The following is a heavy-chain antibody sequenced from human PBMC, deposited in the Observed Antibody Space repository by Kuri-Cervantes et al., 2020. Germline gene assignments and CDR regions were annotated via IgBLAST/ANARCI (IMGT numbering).Heavy chain of an antibody. CDR3: ARGYSGWSFDI. CDR1: GFTFSSYS. J-gene: IGHJ3*02. CDR2: ISSSSSYI. D-gene: IGHD6-19*01. Sequence: GESLKISCAASGFTFSSYSMNWVRQAPGKGLEWVSSISSSSSYIYYADSVKGRFTISRDNAKNSLYLQMNSLRAEDSAVYYCARGYSGWSFDIWGQGTTVTVSS. V-gene: IGHV3-21*01.